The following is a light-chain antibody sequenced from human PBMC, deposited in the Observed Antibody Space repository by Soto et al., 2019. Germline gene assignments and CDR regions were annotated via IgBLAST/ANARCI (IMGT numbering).Light chain of an antibody. CDR1: QSVSSSC. CDR2: GAS. V-gene: IGKV3-20*01. Sequence: EIVLTQSPGTLSLSQGERATLSCRASQSVSSSCLAWYQQKPGQAPRLLIYGASSRATGIPDRFSGSGSGTDFTLTISRLEPEDFAVYYCQQYGSSPRTFGQGT. J-gene: IGKJ1*01. CDR3: QQYGSSPRT.